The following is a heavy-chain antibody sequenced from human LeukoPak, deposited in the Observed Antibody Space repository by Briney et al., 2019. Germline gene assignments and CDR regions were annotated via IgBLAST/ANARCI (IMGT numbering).Heavy chain of an antibody. CDR2: IWYDGSNK. J-gene: IGHJ4*02. V-gene: IGHV3-33*01. CDR1: GFTFSNYG. CDR3: ARGPSVEMATMGGDY. Sequence: PGGSLRLSCAASGFTFSNYGMHWVRQAPGMGLEWVAIIWYDGSNKYYADSVKGRFTISRDNSKNTLYLQMNSLRVEDTAVYYCARGPSVEMATMGGDYWGQGTLVTVSS. D-gene: IGHD5-24*01.